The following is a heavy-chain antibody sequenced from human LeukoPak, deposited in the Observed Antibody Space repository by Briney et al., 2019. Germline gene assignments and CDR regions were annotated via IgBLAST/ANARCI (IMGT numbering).Heavy chain of an antibody. CDR3: ARDTGAARGGEYFQH. CDR1: GVSISSYY. D-gene: IGHD3-16*01. Sequence: SETLSLTCTGSGVSISSYYWSWVRQPPGKGLEWVGYIYYSGSTNYNPSLKSRVTISVDTSKNQFSLKLSSVTAADTAVYYCARDTGAARGGEYFQHWGQGTLVTVSS. V-gene: IGHV4-59*12. CDR2: IYYSGST. J-gene: IGHJ1*01.